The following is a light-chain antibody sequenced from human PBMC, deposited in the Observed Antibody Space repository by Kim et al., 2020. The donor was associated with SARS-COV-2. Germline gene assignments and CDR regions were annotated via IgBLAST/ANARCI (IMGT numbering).Light chain of an antibody. CDR1: SLRSYY. CDR3: NSRDSSGNHVV. V-gene: IGLV3-19*01. Sequence: ALGQTVRITCQGDSLRSYYTSWYQQKPGQAPVLVIYGKNNRPSGIPDRFSGSSSGNTASLTITGAQAEDEADYYRNSRDSSGNHVVFGGGTQLTVL. CDR2: GKN. J-gene: IGLJ2*01.